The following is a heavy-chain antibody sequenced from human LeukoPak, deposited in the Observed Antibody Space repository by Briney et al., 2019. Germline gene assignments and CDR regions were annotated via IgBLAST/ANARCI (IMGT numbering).Heavy chain of an antibody. J-gene: IGHJ4*02. CDR3: TITGIAAAGTFDY. Sequence: PGGSLRLSCAASGFTFSSYAMSWVRQAPGKGLEWVSAISGSGGSTYYADSVKGRFTISRDNSKNTLYLQMNSLRAEDTAVYYCTITGIAAAGTFDYWGQGTLVTVSS. CDR1: GFTFSSYA. D-gene: IGHD6-13*01. CDR2: ISGSGGST. V-gene: IGHV3-23*01.